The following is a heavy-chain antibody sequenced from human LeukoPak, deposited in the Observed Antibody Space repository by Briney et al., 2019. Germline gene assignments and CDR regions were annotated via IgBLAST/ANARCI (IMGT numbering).Heavy chain of an antibody. CDR2: INPSGGST. D-gene: IGHD3-22*01. J-gene: IGHJ4*02. V-gene: IGHV1-46*01. CDR1: GYTFTSYY. Sequence: GASVKVSCKASGYTFTSYYMHWVRQAPGQGLEWMGIINPSGGSTSYAQKFQGRVTMTRDTSTSTVYMELSSLRSEDTAVYYCASDKSGHYYDSSGQLDYWGQGTLVTVSS. CDR3: ASDKSGHYYDSSGQLDY.